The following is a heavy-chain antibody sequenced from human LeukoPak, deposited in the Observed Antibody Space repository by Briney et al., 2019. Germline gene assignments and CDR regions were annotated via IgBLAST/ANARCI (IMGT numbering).Heavy chain of an antibody. CDR3: AKDVATSGGGLAS. Sequence: PGGSLRLSCAASGFSVSGTHMSWVRQAPGKGLEWVSAMYTGGTTYYADSVQGRFTIYRDNSKNTLYLQMNSLRAEDTAVYYCAKDVATSGGGLASWGQGTLVSVSS. V-gene: IGHV3-53*01. CDR2: MYTGGTT. CDR1: GFSVSGTH. J-gene: IGHJ4*02. D-gene: IGHD3-16*01.